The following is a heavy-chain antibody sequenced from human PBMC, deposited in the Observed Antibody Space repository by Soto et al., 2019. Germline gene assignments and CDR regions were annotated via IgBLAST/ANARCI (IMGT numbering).Heavy chain of an antibody. D-gene: IGHD3-3*01. Sequence: EVLLVESGGGLVQPGRSLRLSCAGSGFTFGDYAMHWVRQAPGKGLEWVSGISWNSGSVDYADSVKGRFTISRDNAKNSLHLQMNRLRVEDTAMYFCVKDVLLSIFGLVYDVVNIWGQGTMVTVSS. CDR2: ISWNSGSV. V-gene: IGHV3-9*01. J-gene: IGHJ3*02. CDR3: VKDVLLSIFGLVYDVVNI. CDR1: GFTFGDYA.